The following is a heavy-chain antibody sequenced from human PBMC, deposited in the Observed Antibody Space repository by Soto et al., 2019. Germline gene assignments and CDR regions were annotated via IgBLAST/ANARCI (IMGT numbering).Heavy chain of an antibody. CDR3: ARARQYYDCEFDP. CDR2: ISNSGRT. D-gene: IGHD3-22*01. Sequence: SETLSLTCTVSGDSISRGAYYWTWIRQHPVKGLEWIGHISNSGRTYYNPSLKSRLTISLDTSENQFSLKLTSVTAADTAMYYRARARQYYDCEFDPWGQGTLVHASS. J-gene: IGHJ5*02. CDR1: GDSISRGAYY. V-gene: IGHV4-31*03.